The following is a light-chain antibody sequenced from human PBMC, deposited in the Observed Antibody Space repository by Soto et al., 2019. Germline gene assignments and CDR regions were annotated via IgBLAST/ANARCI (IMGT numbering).Light chain of an antibody. Sequence: QSALTQPRSVSGSPGQSVTISCTGTSSDVGGYNYVSWYQQHPGKAPKLMLYDVSKRPSGVPDRFSGSKSGNTASLTISGLHAEDEADYYCCSYAGSYTFGVVFGGGTKLTVL. CDR1: SSDVGGYNY. J-gene: IGLJ2*01. CDR2: DVS. CDR3: CSYAGSYTFGVV. V-gene: IGLV2-11*01.